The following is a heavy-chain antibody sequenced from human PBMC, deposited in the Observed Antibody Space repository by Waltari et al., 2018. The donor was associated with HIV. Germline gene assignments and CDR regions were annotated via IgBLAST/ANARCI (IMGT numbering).Heavy chain of an antibody. V-gene: IGHV1-18*01. Sequence: VQLVQSGGEMNKPGASVMVSCEGSGYTFTSNGSSWVRQAPGQVIEWMGWMSAYNGHTNYAQKLQGRITTNTDTITNTSYMELRSLRSVDAAFYLCARALWSGYYTPYYFADCGQGTPVTVSS. CDR1: GYTFTSNG. J-gene: IGHJ4*02. CDR2: MSAYNGHT. D-gene: IGHD3-3*01. CDR3: ARALWSGYYTPYYFAD.